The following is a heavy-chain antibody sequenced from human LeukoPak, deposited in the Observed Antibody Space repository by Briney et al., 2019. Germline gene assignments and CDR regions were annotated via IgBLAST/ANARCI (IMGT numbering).Heavy chain of an antibody. D-gene: IGHD2-15*01. V-gene: IGHV1-69*04. CDR1: GGSFSNYA. CDR2: ITPIVDIA. CDR3: ASGLGFCSGSDCTNLVKDYYYGMNV. J-gene: IGHJ6*02. Sequence: SVKVSCKASGGSFSNYAFSWVRQAPGQGLEWMGRITPIVDIATYIQKFQGRVTITANKFTSTAYMELNSLTSEDTAVYYCASGLGFCSGSDCTNLVKDYYYGMNVWGQGTTVTVSS.